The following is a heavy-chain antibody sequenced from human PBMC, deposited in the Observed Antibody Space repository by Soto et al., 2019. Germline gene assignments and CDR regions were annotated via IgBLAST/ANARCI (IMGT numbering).Heavy chain of an antibody. J-gene: IGHJ6*02. CDR2: ISSSSSYI. D-gene: IGHD1-26*01. CDR1: GFTFSSYS. Sequence: GGSLRLSCAASGFTFSSYSMNWVRQAPGKGLEWVSSISSSSSYIYYADSVKGRFTISRDNAKNSLYLQMNSLRAEDTAVYYCARDRGGGSYYGTYYYYGMDVWGQGTTVTVSS. CDR3: ARDRGGGSYYGTYYYYGMDV. V-gene: IGHV3-21*01.